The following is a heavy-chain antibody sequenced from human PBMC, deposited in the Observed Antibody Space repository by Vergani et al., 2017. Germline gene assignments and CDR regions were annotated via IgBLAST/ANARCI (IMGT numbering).Heavy chain of an antibody. Sequence: QLQLQESGPGLVKPSETLSLTCTVSGGSISSSSYYWGWIRQPPGKGLEWIGSIYYSWSTYYNPSLKSRVTISVDTSKNQFSLKLSSVTAADTAVYYCARALKLRYSPFGDYYYYGMDVWGQGTTVTVSS. D-gene: IGHD3-9*01. J-gene: IGHJ6*02. CDR2: IYYSWST. V-gene: IGHV4-39*01. CDR3: ARALKLRYSPFGDYYYYGMDV. CDR1: GGSISSSSYY.